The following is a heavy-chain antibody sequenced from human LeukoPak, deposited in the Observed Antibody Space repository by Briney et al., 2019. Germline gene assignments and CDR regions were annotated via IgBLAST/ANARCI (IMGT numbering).Heavy chain of an antibody. J-gene: IGHJ4*02. CDR2: INHSGST. Sequence: SETLSLTCAVYGGSFSGYYWSWIRQPPGKGLEWIGEINHSGSTNYNPSLKSRVTISVDTSKNQFPLKLSSVTAADTAVYYCAGKGTVVAATFDYWGQGTLVTVSS. CDR1: GGSFSGYY. V-gene: IGHV4-34*01. D-gene: IGHD2-15*01. CDR3: AGKGTVVAATFDY.